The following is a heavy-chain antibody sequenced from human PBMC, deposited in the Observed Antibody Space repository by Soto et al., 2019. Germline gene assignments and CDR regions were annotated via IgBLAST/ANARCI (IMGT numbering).Heavy chain of an antibody. Sequence: GGSLRLSRAASGFTFSSNAMSWVRQAPGKGLEWVSVITNTGGDTLYADSVKGRFTMSRDNSKNILYLQMNSLRAEDTAIYYCARASGESYPGSRVFDSWGQGTRVTVSS. V-gene: IGHV3-23*01. D-gene: IGHD3-10*01. J-gene: IGHJ4*02. CDR1: GFTFSSNA. CDR2: ITNTGGDT. CDR3: ARASGESYPGSRVFDS.